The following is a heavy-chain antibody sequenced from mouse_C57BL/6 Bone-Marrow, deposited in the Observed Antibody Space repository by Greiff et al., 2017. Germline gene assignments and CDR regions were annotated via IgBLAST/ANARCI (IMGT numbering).Heavy chain of an antibody. CDR1: GFTFSDFY. CDR3: AREEGYGRFAY. D-gene: IGHD2-2*01. CDR2: SRNKANDYTT. Sequence: EVKLMESGGGLVQSGRSLRLSCATSGFTFSDFYMEWVRQAPGKGLEWIAASRNKANDYTTEYSASVKGRFIVSRDTSQSILYLQMNALRAEDTAIYYCAREEGYGRFAYWGQGTLVTVSA. V-gene: IGHV7-1*01. J-gene: IGHJ3*01.